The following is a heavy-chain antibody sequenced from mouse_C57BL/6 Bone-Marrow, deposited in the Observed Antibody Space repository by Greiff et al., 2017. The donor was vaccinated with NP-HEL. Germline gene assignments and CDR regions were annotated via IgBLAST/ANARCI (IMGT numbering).Heavy chain of an antibody. V-gene: IGHV7-3*01. Sequence: DVMLVESGGGLVQPGGSLSLSCAASRFTFTDYYMSWVRQPPGKALEWLGFIRNKANGYTTEYSASVKGRFTISRDKSQSILYLQMNALRAEDSATYYCARYKIYDYDGDYFDYWGQGTTLTVSS. CDR1: RFTFTDYY. D-gene: IGHD2-4*01. CDR2: IRNKANGYTT. J-gene: IGHJ2*01. CDR3: ARYKIYDYDGDYFDY.